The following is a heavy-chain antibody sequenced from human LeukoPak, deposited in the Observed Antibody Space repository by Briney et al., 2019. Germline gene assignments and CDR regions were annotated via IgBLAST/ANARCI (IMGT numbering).Heavy chain of an antibody. J-gene: IGHJ4*02. CDR2: IKSKTGGGTT. D-gene: IGHD1-26*01. CDR1: GFTFSNAW. V-gene: IGHV3-15*01. CDR3: TTETYVGC. Sequence: GGSLRLSCAASGFTFSNAWMSWVRQAPGKGLEWVGRIKSKTGGGTTDYAAPVKGRFTISRDDSKNTLYLQMNSLKTEDTAVYYCTTETYVGCWGQGTLVTVSS.